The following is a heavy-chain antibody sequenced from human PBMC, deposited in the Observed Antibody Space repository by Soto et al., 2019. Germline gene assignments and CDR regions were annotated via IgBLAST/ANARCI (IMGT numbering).Heavy chain of an antibody. CDR1: RFTFSAYA. V-gene: IGHV3-30*03. CDR3: AANSGLPDY. Sequence: GGSLRLSCAASRFTFSAYAMHWVRQAPGKGLEWVAVISYDGSNKYYADSVKGRFTISRDNSKNTLYLQMNSLRVEDTAVYYCAANSGLPDYWGQGTLVTVSS. J-gene: IGHJ4*02. CDR2: ISYDGSNK. D-gene: IGHD7-27*01.